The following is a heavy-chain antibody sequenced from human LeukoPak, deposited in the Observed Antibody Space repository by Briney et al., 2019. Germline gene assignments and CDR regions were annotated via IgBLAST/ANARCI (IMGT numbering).Heavy chain of an antibody. J-gene: IGHJ3*02. V-gene: IGHV4-39*07. CDR2: IYYSGST. D-gene: IGHD6-25*01. CDR1: GGSISSSSYY. CDR3: ARDMNKFIWGLAAGAFVI. Sequence: SETLSLTCTVSGGSISSSSYYWGWIRQPPGKGLEWIGSIYYSGSTYYNPSLKSRVTISVDTSKNQFSLKLSSVTAADTAVYYWARDMNKFIWGLAAGAFVIGGKGTMVT.